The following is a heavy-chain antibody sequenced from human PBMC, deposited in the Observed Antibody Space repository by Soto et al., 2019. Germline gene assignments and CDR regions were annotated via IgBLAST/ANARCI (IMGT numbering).Heavy chain of an antibody. V-gene: IGHV4-39*01. CDR2: IYYSGST. D-gene: IGHD4-17*01. J-gene: IGHJ6*02. CDR1: GGSISSSSYY. CDR3: ARGEDYYGDYYYYYGMDV. Sequence: QLQLQESGPGLVKPSETLSLTCTVSGGSISSSSYYWGWIRQPPGKGLEWIGSIYYSGSTYYNPSLKSRVTISVDTSKNQFSLKLSSVTAADTAVYYCARGEDYYGDYYYYYGMDVWGQGTTVTVSS.